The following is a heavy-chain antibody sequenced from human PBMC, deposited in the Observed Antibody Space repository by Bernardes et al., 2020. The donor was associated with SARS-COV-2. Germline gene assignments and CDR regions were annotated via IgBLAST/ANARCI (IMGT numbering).Heavy chain of an antibody. V-gene: IGHV3-30*18. CDR3: VKESSYGAYRTADY. Sequence: SLRLSCEASGFIFRDCGMHWVRQSPGKGLEWVAVVTYAGEKRYGGSGRGRFTISRDNFKRTLDLQMNNLRVDDTAVYYCVKESSYGAYRTADYWGHGTLVTVSS. CDR2: VTYAGEK. D-gene: IGHD3-16*01. J-gene: IGHJ4*01. CDR1: GFIFRDCG.